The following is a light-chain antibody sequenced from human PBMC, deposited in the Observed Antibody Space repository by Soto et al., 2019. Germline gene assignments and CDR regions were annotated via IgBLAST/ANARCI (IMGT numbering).Light chain of an antibody. CDR3: TSYTTSSTRV. CDR1: SSDVGIYNY. J-gene: IGLJ1*01. Sequence: QSALTQPASVSGSPGQSIAISCTGTSSDVGIYNYVSWYQQHPGKVPKLIIYEVTHRPSGVSNRFSGSKSGNTASLIISGLQAEDEADYYFTSYTTSSTRVFGTGTKLTVL. V-gene: IGLV2-14*01. CDR2: EVT.